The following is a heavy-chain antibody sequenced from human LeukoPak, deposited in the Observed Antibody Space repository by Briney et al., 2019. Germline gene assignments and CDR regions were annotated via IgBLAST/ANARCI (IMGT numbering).Heavy chain of an antibody. D-gene: IGHD5-24*01. V-gene: IGHV3-23*01. CDR3: AKGQTATGWDY. CDR2: ISGSGGST. CDR1: GFTFSIYA. J-gene: IGHJ4*02. Sequence: SGGSLRLSCAASGFTFSIYAMSWVRQAPGKGLEWVSDISGSGGSTYYADSVKGRFTISRDNSKNTLYLQMNSLRAEDTAVYYCAKGQTATGWDYWGQGTLVTVSS.